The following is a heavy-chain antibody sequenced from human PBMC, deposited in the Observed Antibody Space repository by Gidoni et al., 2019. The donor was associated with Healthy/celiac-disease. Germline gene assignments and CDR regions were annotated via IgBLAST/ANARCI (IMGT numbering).Heavy chain of an antibody. CDR2: IYHSGTT. Sequence: QVQLQESGPGLVKPSGTLSLTCAVAGGSISRGNWWSWVRQPPGKGLEWIGEIYHSGTTNYTPSLKRRVTISVDKSKNQFSLKLSSVTAADTAVYYCASMATVTTGLHDAFDIWGQGTMVTVSS. J-gene: IGHJ3*02. V-gene: IGHV4-4*02. CDR1: GGSISRGNW. CDR3: ASMATVTTGLHDAFDI. D-gene: IGHD4-17*01.